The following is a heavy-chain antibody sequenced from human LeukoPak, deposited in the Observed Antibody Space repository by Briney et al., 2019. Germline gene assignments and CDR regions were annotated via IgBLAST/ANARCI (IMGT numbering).Heavy chain of an antibody. V-gene: IGHV3-13*01. CDR2: IGTAGDT. CDR1: GFTFSSSA. J-gene: IGHJ4*02. D-gene: IGHD2-15*01. Sequence: GGSLRLSCAASGFTFSSSAMHWVRQVSGKGLEWVSGIGTAGDTYYPGSVKGRFTISRDNSKNMLYLQMNSLRADDTAVYYCANHLEYCSTGSCSYFDYWGQGTLVTVSS. CDR3: ANHLEYCSTGSCSYFDY.